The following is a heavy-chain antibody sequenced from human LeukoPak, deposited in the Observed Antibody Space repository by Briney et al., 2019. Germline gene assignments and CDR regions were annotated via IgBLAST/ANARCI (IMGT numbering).Heavy chain of an antibody. CDR3: ASGMSAAYDYNWFDS. Sequence: PSETLSLTCTVSGDSISAYYWSWIRQPAGRGLEWIGRIHASGSTRYNPSLKSRVTMSVDTSKNQFSLKLTSVTAADTALYFCASGMSAAYDYNWFDSWGQGTLVTVSS. V-gene: IGHV4-4*07. D-gene: IGHD5-12*01. CDR2: IHASGST. J-gene: IGHJ5*01. CDR1: GDSISAYY.